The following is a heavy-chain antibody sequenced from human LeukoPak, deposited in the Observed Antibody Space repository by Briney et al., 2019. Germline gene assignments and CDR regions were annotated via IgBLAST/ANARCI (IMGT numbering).Heavy chain of an antibody. CDR3: ARGSLAYYGSGPAFDY. J-gene: IGHJ4*02. Sequence: PSQTLSLTCAVSGGSISSGGYSWSWIRQPPGKGLEWIGYIYHSGSTYYNPSLKSRVTISVDRSKNQFSLKLSSVTAADTAVYYCARGSLAYYGSGPAFDYRGQGTLVTVSS. CDR2: IYHSGST. V-gene: IGHV4-30-2*01. CDR1: GGSISSGGYS. D-gene: IGHD3-10*01.